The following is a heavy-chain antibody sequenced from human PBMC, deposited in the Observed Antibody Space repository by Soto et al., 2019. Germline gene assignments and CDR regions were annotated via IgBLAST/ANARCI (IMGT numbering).Heavy chain of an antibody. V-gene: IGHV1-18*01. CDR3: AKNGKPPYYYYGMDV. J-gene: IGHJ6*02. Sequence: ASVKVSCKASGYTFSRYGISWVRQAPGQGLEWMGWISGYNGDTNYAQKVQGRVTMTIDTSTYTAYMELRSLTSDDTAIYYCAKNGKPPYYYYGMDVWGQGTTVTVSS. D-gene: IGHD1-26*01. CDR2: ISGYNGDT. CDR1: GYTFSRYG.